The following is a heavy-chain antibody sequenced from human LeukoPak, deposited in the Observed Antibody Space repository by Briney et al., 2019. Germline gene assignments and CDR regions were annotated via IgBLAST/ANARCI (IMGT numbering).Heavy chain of an antibody. V-gene: IGHV5-51*01. CDR2: IYPGDSDT. Sequence: GESLKISCKGSGYSFTSYWIGWVRQMPGKGLEWMGIIYPGDSDTRYSPSFQGQVTISADKSISTAYLQWSSLKASDTAMYYCASLYSYCSGGSCYKGTTYYFDYWGQGTLVTVSS. D-gene: IGHD2-15*01. CDR3: ASLYSYCSGGSCYKGTTYYFDY. J-gene: IGHJ4*02. CDR1: GYSFTSYW.